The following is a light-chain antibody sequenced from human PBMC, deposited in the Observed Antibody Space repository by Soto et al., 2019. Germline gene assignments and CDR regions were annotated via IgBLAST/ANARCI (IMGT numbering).Light chain of an antibody. CDR2: GAS. J-gene: IGKJ1*01. Sequence: DIVLTQSPGTLSFSPGQRATLSCRASQSVRSSYLAWYQHRPGQAPRLLIYGASSRATDIPDRFSGSGSGTEFTLTISSLQSEDFAVYYCQQYGSSPWTFGQGTKVDIK. CDR1: QSVRSSY. CDR3: QQYGSSPWT. V-gene: IGKV3-20*01.